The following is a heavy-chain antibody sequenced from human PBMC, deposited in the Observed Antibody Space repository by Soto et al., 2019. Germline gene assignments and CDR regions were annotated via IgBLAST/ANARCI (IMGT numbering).Heavy chain of an antibody. CDR3: AREDGGYDSSGYYYSGYFQH. CDR1: GFTFSSYW. Sequence: GGSLRLSCAASGFTFSSYWMSWVRQAPGKGLEWVANIKQDGSEEYYVDSVKGRFTISRDNAKNSLYLQMNSLRAEDTAVYYCAREDGGYDSSGYYYSGYFQHWGQGTLVTVSS. V-gene: IGHV3-7*01. J-gene: IGHJ1*01. D-gene: IGHD3-22*01. CDR2: IKQDGSEE.